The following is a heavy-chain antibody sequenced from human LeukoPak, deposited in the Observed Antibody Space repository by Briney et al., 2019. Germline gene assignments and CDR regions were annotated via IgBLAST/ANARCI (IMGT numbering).Heavy chain of an antibody. V-gene: IGHV1-18*01. CDR1: GYTFITYG. CDR3: ARVAGVSYNYFDS. CDR2: ITPYNGDT. D-gene: IGHD1-26*01. Sequence: ASVNVSCKASGYTFITYGITWVRQAPGQGLEWMGWITPYNGDTNYAQNLQDRVTMTTDTSTCTAYMELRSLRSDDTAVYFCARVAGVSYNYFDSWGQGTLVTVSS. J-gene: IGHJ4*02.